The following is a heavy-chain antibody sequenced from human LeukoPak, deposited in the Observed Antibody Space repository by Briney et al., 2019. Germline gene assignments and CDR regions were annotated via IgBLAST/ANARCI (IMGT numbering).Heavy chain of an antibody. CDR3: ARGRRGRITMVRGVIINHNWFDP. V-gene: IGHV3-21*04. CDR2: ISSSSSYI. Sequence: GGSLRLSCAASGFTFSSYSMNWVRQAPGKGLEWVSSISSSSSYIYYADSVEGRFTISRDNAKNSLYLQMNSLRAEDTAVYYCARGRRGRITMVRGVIINHNWFDPWGQGTLVTVSS. CDR1: GFTFSSYS. J-gene: IGHJ5*02. D-gene: IGHD3-10*01.